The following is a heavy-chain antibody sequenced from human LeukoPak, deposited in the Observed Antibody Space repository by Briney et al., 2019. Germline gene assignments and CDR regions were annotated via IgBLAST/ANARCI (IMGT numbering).Heavy chain of an antibody. D-gene: IGHD5-12*01. J-gene: IGHJ5*02. V-gene: IGHV4-34*01. CDR1: VGSFSGYC. CDR2: ISHSRST. CDR3: ARSGSPRGGFAP. Sequence: SETLSLTCAVYVGSFSGYCWSWIRQTPGKGLEWIGEISHSRSTNYNPSLKSRVSISVETSKNQFSLKLNSVTAADTGVYFCARSGSPRGGFAPWGQGTLVTVSS.